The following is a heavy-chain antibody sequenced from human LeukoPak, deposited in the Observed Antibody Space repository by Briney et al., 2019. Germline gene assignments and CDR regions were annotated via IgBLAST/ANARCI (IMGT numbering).Heavy chain of an antibody. V-gene: IGHV3-21*01. J-gene: IGHJ4*02. D-gene: IGHD3-3*01. CDR3: ARTFWSGPSLIDY. CDR2: ISSSSSYI. Sequence: GGSLRLSCAASGFTFSSYSMNWVRQAPGKGLEWVSSISSSSSYIYYADSVKGRFTISRDNAKNSLYLQMNSLRAEDTAVYYCARTFWSGPSLIDYWGQGTLVAVSS. CDR1: GFTFSSYS.